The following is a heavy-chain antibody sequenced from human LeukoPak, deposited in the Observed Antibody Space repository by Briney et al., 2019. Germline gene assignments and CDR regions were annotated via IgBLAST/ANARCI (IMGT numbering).Heavy chain of an antibody. J-gene: IGHJ5*02. Sequence: SETLSLTCTVSGYSISSGYYWGWIRQPPGKGLEWIGRIYTSGSTNYNPSLKSRVTISVDTSKNQFSLMLNSVTAADTAVYYCARDKGQYGSGTRGFTWFDHWGQGTLVTVSS. V-gene: IGHV4-38-2*02. D-gene: IGHD3-10*01. CDR1: GYSISSGYY. CDR2: IYTSGST. CDR3: ARDKGQYGSGTRGFTWFDH.